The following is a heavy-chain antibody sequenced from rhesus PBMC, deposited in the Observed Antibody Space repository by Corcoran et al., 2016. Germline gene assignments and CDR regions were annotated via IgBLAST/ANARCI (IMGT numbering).Heavy chain of an antibody. Sequence: QVQLQESGPGLVKPSETLPLTCAVSGASISSNYWSWIRQVPGKGLERSGRMTGNSVSTDYTPSLQNRVTISIDSSQNQFSQKLISVTAADTAVYYWARHLRGNYCFDYWGQGVLVTVSS. CDR2: MTGNSVST. CDR1: GASISSNY. D-gene: IGHD1-44*01. V-gene: IGHV4S2*01. J-gene: IGHJ4*01. CDR3: ARHLRGNYCFDY.